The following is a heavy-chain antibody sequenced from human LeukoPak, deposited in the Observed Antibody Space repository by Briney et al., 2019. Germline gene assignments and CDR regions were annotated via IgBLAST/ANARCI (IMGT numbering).Heavy chain of an antibody. J-gene: IGHJ4*02. Sequence: TGGSLRLSCVASGFTFRNYGMHWVRQPPGKGLEWVAVTSYDETHKYYADSVKGRFTISRDNSKNTLYLQMNSLRAEDTAVYYCARGAWCWDWGQGTLVTVSS. CDR3: ARGAWCWD. V-gene: IGHV3-30*03. D-gene: IGHD4/OR15-4a*01. CDR1: GFTFRNYG. CDR2: TSYDETHK.